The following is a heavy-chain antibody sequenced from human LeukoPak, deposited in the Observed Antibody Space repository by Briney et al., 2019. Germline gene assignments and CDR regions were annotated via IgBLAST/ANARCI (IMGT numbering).Heavy chain of an antibody. CDR3: ARDSGANYGLAF. J-gene: IGHJ4*02. Sequence: EASVKVSCKASGGTFSSYAISWVRQAPGQGLEWMGRIIPVLNTPNYAHNFQDRVTITADRSTSTAYMELSSLTSEDTAVYYCARDSGANYGLAFWGQGTLVTVSS. D-gene: IGHD3-10*01. CDR2: IIPVLNTP. V-gene: IGHV1-69*04. CDR1: GGTFSSYA.